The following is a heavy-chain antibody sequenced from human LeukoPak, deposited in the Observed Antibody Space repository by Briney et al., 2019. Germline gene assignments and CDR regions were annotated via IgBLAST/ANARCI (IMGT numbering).Heavy chain of an antibody. Sequence: GASVKVSCKASGYTFSGYYKHWVRQAPGLGLEWMGWISAYNGNTNYAQQLQGRVTMTTDTSTSTANMELRSLRSDDTAVYYCARAHPEYYDSRGRNPLDYWGQGTLVTVSS. CDR3: ARAHPEYYDSRGRNPLDY. D-gene: IGHD3-22*01. CDR2: ISAYNGNT. CDR1: GYTFSGYY. J-gene: IGHJ4*02. V-gene: IGHV1-18*04.